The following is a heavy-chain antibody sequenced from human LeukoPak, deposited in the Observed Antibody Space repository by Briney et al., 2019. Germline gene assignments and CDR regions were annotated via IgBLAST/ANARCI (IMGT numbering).Heavy chain of an antibody. J-gene: IGHJ3*02. D-gene: IGHD1-26*01. CDR1: GFTFSNAW. CDR2: IKSKTDGGTT. Sequence: GGSLRLSCAASGFTFSNAWMSWVRQAPGKGLEWVGRIKSKTDGGTTDYAAPVKGRFTISRDDSKNTLYLQMNSLKTEDTAVYYCTTTISSGSYYSDAFDIWGQGTKVTVSS. V-gene: IGHV3-15*01. CDR3: TTTISSGSYYSDAFDI.